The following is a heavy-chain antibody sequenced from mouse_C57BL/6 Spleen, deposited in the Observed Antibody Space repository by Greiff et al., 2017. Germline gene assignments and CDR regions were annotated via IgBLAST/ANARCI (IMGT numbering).Heavy chain of an antibody. V-gene: IGHV1-47*01. CDR3: ARGCAMDY. D-gene: IGHD3-3*01. CDR2: FHPYDNYT. CDR1: GYTFTTYP. Sequence: VQLQQSGAELVKPGASVKMSCKASGYTFTTYPIAWMKQNPGKSLEWIGNFHPYDNYTNYNEKFKGKATLTVEKSSSTVYLELSRLTSDDPAVCYSARGCAMDYWGQGTSVTVSS. J-gene: IGHJ4*01.